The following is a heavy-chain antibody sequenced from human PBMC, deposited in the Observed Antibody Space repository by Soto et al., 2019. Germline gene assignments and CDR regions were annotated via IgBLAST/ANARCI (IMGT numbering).Heavy chain of an antibody. Sequence: QIALKESGPTLVKPTQTLTLSCTFSGVSLSTYGEGVAWFRQPPGKYLEWLALIYWEDDMRYSPSLRNMLTVDKDTSKIQLVERMSNVDPLDTGKNLCGHSGLTDRRESWGQGIAVTVAS. V-gene: IGHV2-5*02. CDR3: GHSGLTDRRES. J-gene: IGHJ5*02. CDR2: IYWEDDM. D-gene: IGHD7-27*01. CDR1: GVSLSTYGEG.